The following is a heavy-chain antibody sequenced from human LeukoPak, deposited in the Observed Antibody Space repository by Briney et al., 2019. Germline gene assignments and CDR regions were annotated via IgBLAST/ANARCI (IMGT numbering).Heavy chain of an antibody. J-gene: IGHJ6*03. CDR3: ARETSQRGAHYMDV. CDR2: IYYSGYT. Sequence: SETLSLTCTVSGGSISSYYWSWIRQPPGKGLEWIGDIYYSGYTNYNPSPKSRVTISVDTSKNQFSLKLRSVTAADTAVYYCARETSQRGAHYMDVWGKGTTVTISS. D-gene: IGHD3-16*01. CDR1: GGSISSYY. V-gene: IGHV4-59*01.